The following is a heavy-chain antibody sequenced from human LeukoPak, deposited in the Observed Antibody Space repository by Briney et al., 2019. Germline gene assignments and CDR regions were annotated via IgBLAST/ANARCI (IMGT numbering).Heavy chain of an antibody. V-gene: IGHV3-48*04. CDR3: ARDTVAGQIYFDH. Sequence: GSLRLSCAASGFTFSSYAMTWVRQAPGKGLEWISYISTSGNTIHYADSVKGRFTISRDNAKNSLYLQMDSLRVEDTAVYYCARDTVAGQIYFDHWGQGTLVTVSS. J-gene: IGHJ4*02. CDR2: ISTSGNTI. D-gene: IGHD6-19*01. CDR1: GFTFSSYA.